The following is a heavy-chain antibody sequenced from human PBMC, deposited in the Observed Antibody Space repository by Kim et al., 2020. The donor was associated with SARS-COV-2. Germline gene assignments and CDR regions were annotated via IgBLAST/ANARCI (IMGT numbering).Heavy chain of an antibody. Sequence: FGTSNYAQKVTGRVTITADEATSTAYMELSSLRAEDTAVYYCALGSSSNYWGQGTLVTVSS. D-gene: IGHD6-6*01. CDR3: ALGSSSNY. CDR2: FGTS. J-gene: IGHJ4*02. V-gene: IGHV1-69*01.